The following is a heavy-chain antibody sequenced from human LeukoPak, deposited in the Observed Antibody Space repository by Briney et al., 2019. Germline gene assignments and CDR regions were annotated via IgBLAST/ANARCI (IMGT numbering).Heavy chain of an antibody. CDR3: ARDSMTSLTYWDY. J-gene: IGHJ4*02. CDR2: ISSTGTTI. D-gene: IGHD4-11*01. V-gene: IGHV3-11*01. Sequence: GGSLRLSCTASRFTFSDYYMSWIRQAPGKGLEWVSYISSTGTTIYYADSVRGRFTISRDNAKNSLYLQMNSLRAEDTAVCYCARDSMTSLTYWDYWGQGTLVTVSS. CDR1: RFTFSDYY.